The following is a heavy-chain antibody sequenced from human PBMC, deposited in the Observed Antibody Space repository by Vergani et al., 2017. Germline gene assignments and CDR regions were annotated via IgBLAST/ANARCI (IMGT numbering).Heavy chain of an antibody. CDR1: GFTFSSYA. D-gene: IGHD4-23*01. CDR2: ISGSGGST. Sequence: EVQLVESGGGLVKPGGSLRLSCAASGFTFSSYAMSWVRQAPGKGLEWVSAISGSGGSTYYADSVKGRFTISRDNSKNTLYLQMNSLRAEDTAVYYCAKDQFLTVVTAFGAFDIWGQGTMVTVSS. CDR3: AKDQFLTVVTAFGAFDI. J-gene: IGHJ3*02. V-gene: IGHV3-23*04.